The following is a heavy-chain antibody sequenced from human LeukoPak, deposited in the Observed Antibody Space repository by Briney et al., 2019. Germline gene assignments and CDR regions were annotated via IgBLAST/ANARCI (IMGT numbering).Heavy chain of an antibody. V-gene: IGHV5-51*01. CDR3: ARTNDYGSGNFFDY. CDR1: GSRFMSYW. CDR2: IYPGDSDT. D-gene: IGHD3-10*01. Sequence: GAPLKISCKGSGSRFMSYWIAWVRQMPGKGLEWMGIIYPGDSDTTYSPSFQGPVTISTDKSINTASLQWSSLKGSDTAIYYCARTNDYGSGNFFDYWGQGTLVSVSS. J-gene: IGHJ4*02.